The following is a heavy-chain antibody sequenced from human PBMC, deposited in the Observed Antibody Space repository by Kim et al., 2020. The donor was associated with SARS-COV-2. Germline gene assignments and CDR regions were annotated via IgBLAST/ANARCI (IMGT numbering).Heavy chain of an antibody. D-gene: IGHD3-10*01. CDR3: ARGPDFYGSGTHMDV. J-gene: IGHJ6*02. Sequence: SETLSLTCTVSGGSISGDHWNWIRQPPGKGLEWIGYMSYSGSTNYSPSLKSRVTISVDTSKNQFSLRLTSVTAADKAVYYCARGPDFYGSGTHMDVWGQG. CDR2: MSYSGST. V-gene: IGHV4-59*01. CDR1: GGSISGDH.